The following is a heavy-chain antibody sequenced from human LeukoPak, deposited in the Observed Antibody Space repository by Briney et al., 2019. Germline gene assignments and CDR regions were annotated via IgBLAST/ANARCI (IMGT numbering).Heavy chain of an antibody. D-gene: IGHD6-6*01. J-gene: IGHJ4*02. CDR3: ASLQAEYSSSPEDY. Sequence: ASVKVSCKASGYTFTSYGISWVRQAPGQGLEWMGWISAYNGNTNYAQKLQGRVTVTTDTSTSTAYMELRSLRSDDTAVYYCASLQAEYSSSPEDYWGQGTLVTVSS. CDR1: GYTFTSYG. CDR2: ISAYNGNT. V-gene: IGHV1-18*01.